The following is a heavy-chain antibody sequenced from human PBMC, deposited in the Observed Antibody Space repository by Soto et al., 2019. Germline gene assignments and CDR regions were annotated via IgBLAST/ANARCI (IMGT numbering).Heavy chain of an antibody. V-gene: IGHV3-33*01. Sequence: GGSLRLSCAASGFTFSSYGMHWVRQAPGKGLEWVAVIWYDGSNKYYADSVKGRFTISRDNSKNTLYLQMNSLRAEDTAVYYCARDHGSSTSCYIGGRCGDFDYWGQGTLVTVSS. CDR1: GFTFSSYG. CDR2: IWYDGSNK. J-gene: IGHJ4*02. CDR3: ARDHGSSTSCYIGGRCGDFDY. D-gene: IGHD2-2*02.